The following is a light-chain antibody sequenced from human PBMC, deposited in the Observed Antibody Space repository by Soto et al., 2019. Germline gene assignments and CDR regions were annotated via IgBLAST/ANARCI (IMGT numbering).Light chain of an antibody. CDR3: SAYTGSLPVVA. CDR1: SSDIGAYDY. V-gene: IGLV2-14*01. J-gene: IGLJ2*01. CDR2: DLT. Sequence: QSALTQPASVSASPGQSITISCTGTSSDIGAYDYVSWYQQHPGKAPKLIIYDLTHRPSGFSSRFSASKSGTTASLTISGLQAEDEADYFCSAYTGSLPVVAFGGGTQLTVL.